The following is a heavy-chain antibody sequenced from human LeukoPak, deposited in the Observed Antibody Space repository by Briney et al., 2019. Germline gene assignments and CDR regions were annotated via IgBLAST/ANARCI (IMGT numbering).Heavy chain of an antibody. CDR3: ARDPGYGLGVDYGDY. J-gene: IGHJ4*02. D-gene: IGHD3-10*01. CDR2: IHRGGNT. CDR1: GFTFSSYA. Sequence: GRSLRLSCAASGFTFSSYAMSWVRQAPGKGLEWLSVIHRGGNTYYADSVKGRFTISRDSSKNTVFLQMDSLRAEDTAVYYCARDPGYGLGVDYGDYWGQGTLVTVSS. V-gene: IGHV3-66*01.